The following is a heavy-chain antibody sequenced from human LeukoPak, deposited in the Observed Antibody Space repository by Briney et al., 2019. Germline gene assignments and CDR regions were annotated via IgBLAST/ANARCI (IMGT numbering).Heavy chain of an antibody. J-gene: IGHJ4*02. V-gene: IGHV3-23*01. CDR1: GFTFSSYA. Sequence: GGSLRLSCAASGFTFSSYAMSWVRQAPGKGLEWVSAISGSGGSTYYADSVKGRFTISRDNSKNTLYLQMNSLRAEDTAVYYCAKDILTGYPSSLTFDYWGQGTLVTVPS. D-gene: IGHD3-9*01. CDR2: ISGSGGST. CDR3: AKDILTGYPSSLTFDY.